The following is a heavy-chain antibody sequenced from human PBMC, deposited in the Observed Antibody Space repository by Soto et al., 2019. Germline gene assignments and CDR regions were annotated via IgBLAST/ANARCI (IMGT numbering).Heavy chain of an antibody. Sequence: PSETLSLTCTVSGGSISSGGYYWSWIRQHPGKGLEWIGYIYYSGSTYYNPSLKSRVTISVDTSKNQFPLKLSSVTAADTAVYYCARVLGYCSGGSCRSGYYYGMDVWGQGTTVTVSS. D-gene: IGHD2-15*01. CDR1: GGSISSGGYY. V-gene: IGHV4-31*03. CDR2: IYYSGST. CDR3: ARVLGYCSGGSCRSGYYYGMDV. J-gene: IGHJ6*02.